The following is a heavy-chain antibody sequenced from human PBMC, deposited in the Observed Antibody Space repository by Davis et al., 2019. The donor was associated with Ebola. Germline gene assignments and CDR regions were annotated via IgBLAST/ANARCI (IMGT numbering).Heavy chain of an antibody. V-gene: IGHV4-34*01. J-gene: IGHJ4*02. CDR2: INHSGSS. CDR1: GGSFSNYY. D-gene: IGHD4-23*01. CDR3: ARRGNSGTLRF. Sequence: SQTLSLTCAVCGGSFSNYYWSWIRQPPGKGLEWIGEINHSGSSSHNPSLKSRVTISVDTSKNQFSLNLSSLTAADTAVYYCARRGNSGTLRFWGQGTLVTVSS.